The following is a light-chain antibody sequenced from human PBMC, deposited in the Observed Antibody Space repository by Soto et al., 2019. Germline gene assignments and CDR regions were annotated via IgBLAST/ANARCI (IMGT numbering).Light chain of an antibody. CDR2: GAS. J-gene: IGKJ1*01. CDR1: QSVTSSY. V-gene: IGKV3-20*01. Sequence: EIVLTQSPGTLSLSPGERATLSCRASQSVTSSYLAWYQQKPGQAPRLLIYGASRRATGIPDRFSGSGSGTDFTLTISRLEPEDFAVYYWQQYGSSPWTFVQGTKVEIK. CDR3: QQYGSSPWT.